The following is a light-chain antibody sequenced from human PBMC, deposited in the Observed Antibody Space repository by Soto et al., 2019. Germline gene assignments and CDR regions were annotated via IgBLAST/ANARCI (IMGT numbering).Light chain of an antibody. V-gene: IGLV1-40*01. J-gene: IGLJ3*02. Sequence: QSVLTQPPSVSGAPGQRVTISCTGSSTNMGAGYDVHWYQQLPGTAPKLLIYDNTKRPSGVPDRFSGSKSGTSASLAITGLQAEDEADYYCAAWDDNLNGWVFGGGTKLTVL. CDR2: DNT. CDR1: STNMGAGYD. CDR3: AAWDDNLNGWV.